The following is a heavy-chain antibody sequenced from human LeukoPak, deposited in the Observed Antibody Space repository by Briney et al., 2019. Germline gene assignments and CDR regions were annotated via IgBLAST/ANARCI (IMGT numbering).Heavy chain of an antibody. CDR2: IPYDGSNK. CDR1: GFTFSSYA. J-gene: IGHJ4*02. CDR3: ARERWLVPDY. Sequence: PGGSLRLSCAASGFTFSSYAMHWVRQAPGKGLEWVTVIPYDGSNKYYADSVKGRFTISRDNSKNTLYLQMNSLRAEDTAVYYCARERWLVPDYWGQGTLVTVSS. D-gene: IGHD6-19*01. V-gene: IGHV3-30*01.